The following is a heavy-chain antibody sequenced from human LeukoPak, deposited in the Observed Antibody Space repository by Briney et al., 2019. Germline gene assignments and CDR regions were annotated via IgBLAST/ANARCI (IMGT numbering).Heavy chain of an antibody. V-gene: IGHV3-48*03. Sequence: GGSLRLSCAASGFTFSSYEMNWVRQAPGKGLEWVAYISGSGEIICYADSVKGRFTISRDNAKNSLYLQMSSLRADDTAVYYCARRFGYWGQGTLVTVSS. CDR2: ISGSGEII. J-gene: IGHJ4*02. CDR3: ARRFGY. CDR1: GFTFSSYE.